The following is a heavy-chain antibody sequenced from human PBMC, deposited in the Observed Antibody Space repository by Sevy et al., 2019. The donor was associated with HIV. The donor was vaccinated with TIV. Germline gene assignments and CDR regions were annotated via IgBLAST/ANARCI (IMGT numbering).Heavy chain of an antibody. J-gene: IGHJ4*02. CDR3: ARDLFSGGNAVYGY. D-gene: IGHD2-15*01. V-gene: IGHV3-21*01. Sequence: GGSLRLSCAASGFTFSSYAMNWVRQAPGKGLEWVSSINAISSNIYYADSVKGRFTISRDNAENSLHLQMNSVRAEETAVYYCARDLFSGGNAVYGYWGQGTLVTVSS. CDR2: INAISSNI. CDR1: GFTFSSYA.